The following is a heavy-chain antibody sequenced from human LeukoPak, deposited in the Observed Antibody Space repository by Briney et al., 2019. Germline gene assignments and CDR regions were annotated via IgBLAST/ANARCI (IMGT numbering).Heavy chain of an antibody. D-gene: IGHD3-22*01. Sequence: ASVKVSCKASGYTFTGYYMHWVRQAPGQGLEWMGWINPNSGGTNYAQKFQGRATMTRDTAISTAYMELSRLRSDDTAVYYCAREWSGSGYYPSNWFDPWGQGTLVTVSS. CDR1: GYTFTGYY. CDR2: INPNSGGT. V-gene: IGHV1-2*02. CDR3: AREWSGSGYYPSNWFDP. J-gene: IGHJ5*02.